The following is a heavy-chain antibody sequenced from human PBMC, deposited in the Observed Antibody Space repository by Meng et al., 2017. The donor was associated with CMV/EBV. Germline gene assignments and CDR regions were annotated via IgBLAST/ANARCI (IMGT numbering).Heavy chain of an antibody. Sequence: SETLSLTCTVSGGSISSYYWSWIRQPPGKGLEWIGYIYYSGSTNCDPSLKSRVTISVDTSKNQFSLKLSSVTAADTAVYYCARSTPIVGATFDLWGRGTLVTVSS. D-gene: IGHD1-26*01. J-gene: IGHJ2*01. CDR1: GGSISSYY. CDR2: IYYSGST. CDR3: ARSTPIVGATFDL. V-gene: IGHV4-59*01.